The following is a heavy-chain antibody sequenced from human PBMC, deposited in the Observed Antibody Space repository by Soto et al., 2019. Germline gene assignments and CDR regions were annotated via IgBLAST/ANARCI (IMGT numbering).Heavy chain of an antibody. Sequence: EVQLLESGGGLVQPGGSLRLSCVASRFDFSSYETSWVRQAAGKGLEWVSRVSLTGDRTNYAGSVKGRFTVSRDNFKNALYLEMDSLRPDDTAIYYCARGGGYCTPTSCAIDSWGRGTPVTVSS. J-gene: IGHJ4*02. CDR2: VSLTGDRT. CDR1: RFDFSSYE. CDR3: ARGGGYCTPTSCAIDS. V-gene: IGHV3-23*01. D-gene: IGHD2-8*01.